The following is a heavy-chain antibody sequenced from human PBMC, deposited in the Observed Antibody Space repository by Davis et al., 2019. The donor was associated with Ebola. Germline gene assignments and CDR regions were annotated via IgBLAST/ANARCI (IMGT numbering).Heavy chain of an antibody. CDR1: GFTFSSYS. D-gene: IGHD6-19*01. CDR3: ARGPYSSGWTHFYYYYYYGMDV. CDR2: ISSSSSYI. Sequence: PGGSLRLSCAASGFTFSSYSMNWVRQAPGKGLEWVSSISSSSSYIYYADSVKGRFTISRDNAKNSLYLQMNSLRAEDTAVYYCARGPYSSGWTHFYYYYYYGMDVWGKGTTVTVSS. V-gene: IGHV3-21*01. J-gene: IGHJ6*04.